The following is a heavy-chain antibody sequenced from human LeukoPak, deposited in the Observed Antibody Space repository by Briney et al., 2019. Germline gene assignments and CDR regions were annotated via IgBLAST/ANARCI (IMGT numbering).Heavy chain of an antibody. J-gene: IGHJ4*02. CDR1: GDSISSSNW. D-gene: IGHD4-17*01. CDR3: ARDSVYGDYVYYFDY. V-gene: IGHV4-4*02. CDR2: IYHSGST. Sequence: SGTLSLTCDVSGDSISSSNWWNWVRQPPGKGLEWIGGIYHSGSTNYNPSLKSRVTISVDTSKNQFSLKLSSVTAADTAVYYCARDSVYGDYVYYFDYWGQGTLVTVSS.